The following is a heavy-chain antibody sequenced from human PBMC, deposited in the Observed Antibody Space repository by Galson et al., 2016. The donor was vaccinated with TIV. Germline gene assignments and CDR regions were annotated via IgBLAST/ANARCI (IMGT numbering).Heavy chain of an antibody. V-gene: IGHV4-59*11. CDR2: ISINGTT. CDR3: ARCWGNDNVSTGPILWGMDV. Sequence: ETLSLTCAVSGASIGTHFWNWIRQAPGKGLEWIGYISINGTTNYNPSLRGRGTISLDTSKNQFSLKVTSVTAADTAVYYCARCWGNDNVSTGPILWGMDVWGQGTSVTVSS. CDR1: GASIGTHF. J-gene: IGHJ6*02. D-gene: IGHD2-8*02.